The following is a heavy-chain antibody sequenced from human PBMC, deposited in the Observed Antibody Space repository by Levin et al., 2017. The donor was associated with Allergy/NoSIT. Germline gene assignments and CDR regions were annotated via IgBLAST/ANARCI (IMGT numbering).Heavy chain of an antibody. V-gene: IGHV4-38-2*01. J-gene: IGHJ5*02. CDR2: IYHSGST. D-gene: IGHD1-26*01. Sequence: SETLSLTCGVSDYSISSGYYWGWIRQPPGKGLEWIGSIYHSGSTYYNPSLKSRVTISVDTSKNQFSLNVSSVTAAAPAVYYCARAVSGVVGPTKWFDPWGQGTLVTVSS. CDR1: DYSISSGYY. CDR3: ARAVSGVVGPTKWFDP.